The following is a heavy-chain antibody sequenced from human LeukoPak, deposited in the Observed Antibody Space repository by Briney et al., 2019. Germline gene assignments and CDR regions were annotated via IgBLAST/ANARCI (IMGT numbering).Heavy chain of an antibody. CDR2: ISASNGNT. J-gene: IGHJ4*02. Sequence: ALVKVSCKASGYTFTSYGISWVRQAPGQGLEWMGWISASNGNTDNEQKLQGRVTMTTDTSTSTDNMELRSLRSDDTAVYYCAREAGIAVAGPLGLDYWGQGALVT. V-gene: IGHV1-18*01. CDR3: AREAGIAVAGPLGLDY. CDR1: GYTFTSYG. D-gene: IGHD6-19*01.